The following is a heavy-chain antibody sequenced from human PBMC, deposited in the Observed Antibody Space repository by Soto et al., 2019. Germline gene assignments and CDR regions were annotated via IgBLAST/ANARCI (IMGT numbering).Heavy chain of an antibody. V-gene: IGHV3-23*01. Sequence: GGSLRLSCAASGFTFSSYAMSWVRQAPGKGLEWVSAIGGSGGSTYCEDSVKGPCTISRDNSKNRLYLQMNSLRAEDTGVYYCAKDRLLIAVAGYFDYWGQGTLVTVSS. J-gene: IGHJ4*02. CDR3: AKDRLLIAVAGYFDY. CDR2: IGGSGGST. CDR1: GFTFSSYA. D-gene: IGHD6-19*01.